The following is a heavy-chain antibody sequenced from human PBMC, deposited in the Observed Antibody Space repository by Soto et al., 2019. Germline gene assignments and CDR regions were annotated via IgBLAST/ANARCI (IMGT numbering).Heavy chain of an antibody. D-gene: IGHD6-13*01. V-gene: IGHV3-30-3*01. CDR3: ARDQKGQQLVRLYYYYGMDV. Sequence: QVQLVESGGGVVQPGRSLRLSCAASGFTFSSYAMHWVRQAPGKGLEWVAVISYDGSNKYYADSVKGRFTISRDNSKNTLYLQMNSLRAEDMAVYYCARDQKGQQLVRLYYYYGMDVWGQGTTATVSS. CDR1: GFTFSSYA. CDR2: ISYDGSNK. J-gene: IGHJ6*02.